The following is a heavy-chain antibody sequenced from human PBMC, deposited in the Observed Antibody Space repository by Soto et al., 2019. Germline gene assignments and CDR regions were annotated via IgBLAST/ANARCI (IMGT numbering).Heavy chain of an antibody. D-gene: IGHD2-2*01. CDR2: IYYSGST. V-gene: IGHV4-39*01. Sequence: SETLSLTCTVSGGSISSSSYYWGWIRQPPGKGLEWIGSIYYSGSTYYNPSLKSRVTISVDTSKNQFSLKLSSVTAADTAVYYCASLGPVVPAAMGGPWGQGTLVTVSS. CDR1: GGSISSSSYY. CDR3: ASLGPVVPAAMGGP. J-gene: IGHJ5*02.